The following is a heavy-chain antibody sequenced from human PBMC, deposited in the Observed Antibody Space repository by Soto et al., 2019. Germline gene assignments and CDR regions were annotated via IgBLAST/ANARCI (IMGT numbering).Heavy chain of an antibody. J-gene: IGHJ6*02. Sequence: QVQLVQSGNEVKKPGASVNVSCKASGYSFTRYGISWVRQAPGQGLEWMGWISGYNGKTKYAQNLQGRVSMTTDTSASTAYMELRSLGSGDTAVYYCAREGDRPYYYDGMVVWGQGTTVTFS. CDR2: ISGYNGKT. CDR3: AREGDRPYYYDGMVV. D-gene: IGHD3-16*01. V-gene: IGHV1-18*01. CDR1: GYSFTRYG.